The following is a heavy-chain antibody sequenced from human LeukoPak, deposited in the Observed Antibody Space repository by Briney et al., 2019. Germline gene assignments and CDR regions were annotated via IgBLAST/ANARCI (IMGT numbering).Heavy chain of an antibody. CDR1: GGSLSSGSYS. CDR2: IYTSGST. V-gene: IGHV4-61*02. J-gene: IGHJ4*02. CDR3: TREYSSSSGLYYFDY. D-gene: IGHD6-6*01. Sequence: PSETLSLTCTVSGGSLSSGSYSWSWIRQPAGKGLEWIGRIYTSGSTNYNPSLKSRVTISVDTSKNQFSLKLSSVTAADTAVYYCTREYSSSSGLYYFDYWGQGTLVTVSS.